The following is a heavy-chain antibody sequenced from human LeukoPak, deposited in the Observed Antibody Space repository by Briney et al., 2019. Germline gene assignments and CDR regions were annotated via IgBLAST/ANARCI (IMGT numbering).Heavy chain of an antibody. J-gene: IGHJ4*02. V-gene: IGHV3-30*03. CDR3: ARDVDIVATIVADY. CDR2: ISYDGSNK. D-gene: IGHD5-12*01. CDR1: GFTFSNYG. Sequence: PGGSLRLSCAASGFTFSNYGMHWVRQAPGKGLEWVAIISYDGSNKYYADSVKGRFTISRDNSKNTLYLQMNSLRAEDTAVYYCARDVDIVATIVADYWGQGTLVTVSS.